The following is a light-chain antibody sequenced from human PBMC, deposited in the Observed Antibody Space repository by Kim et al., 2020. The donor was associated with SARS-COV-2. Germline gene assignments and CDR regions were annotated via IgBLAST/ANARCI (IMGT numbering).Light chain of an antibody. J-gene: IGKJ5*01. CDR3: QQSYNTPIT. V-gene: IGKV1-39*01. CDR1: QSISSY. Sequence: ASVGDRVTLTCRASQSISSYLIWYQQKPGKAPKLLIYAASSLQSGVPSRFSGSGSGTDFTLTISSLQPEDFATYFCQQSYNTPITFGQGTRLEIK. CDR2: AAS.